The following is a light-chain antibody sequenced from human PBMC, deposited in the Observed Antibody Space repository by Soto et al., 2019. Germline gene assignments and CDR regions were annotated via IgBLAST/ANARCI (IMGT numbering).Light chain of an antibody. J-gene: IGKJ1*01. Sequence: EIVMTQSPATLSVSPGERASLSCRASQSVTSNLAWYQQKPGQAPRLLIYGASIRATGIPARFSGSGSGTEFTLTISSLQSEDFAVDYCQQYNNCPPWTFGQGTKVEIK. V-gene: IGKV3-15*01. CDR3: QQYNNCPPWT. CDR1: QSVTSN. CDR2: GAS.